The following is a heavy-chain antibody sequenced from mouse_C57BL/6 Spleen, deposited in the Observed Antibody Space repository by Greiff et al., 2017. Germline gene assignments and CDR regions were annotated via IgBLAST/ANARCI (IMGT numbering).Heavy chain of an antibody. J-gene: IGHJ2*01. CDR2: INPNNGGT. CDR3: AKHGRYYLDY. CDR1: GYTFTDYY. V-gene: IGHV1-26*01. Sequence: EVQLQQSGPELVKPGASVKISCKASGYTFTDYYMNWVKQSHGQSLEWIGAINPNNGGTSYHQKFKGKATLTVDKSSSTAYMELHSLTSEDSAIYYCAKHGRYYLDYWGQGTTLTVSS. D-gene: IGHD1-1*01.